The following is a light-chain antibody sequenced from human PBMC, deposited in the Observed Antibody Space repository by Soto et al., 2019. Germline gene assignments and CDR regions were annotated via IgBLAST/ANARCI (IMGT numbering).Light chain of an antibody. J-gene: IGKJ1*01. CDR2: WAS. V-gene: IGKV4-1*01. Sequence: DIVMTQSPDSLAVSLGERATINCKSSQSIFYSPNTKNYLAWYQQRPGQPPRLLIYWASTRESGVPDRFSGSGSGTDFALTISSLQADDVAVYYCQQYYTGPTWTFGQGTKVEIK. CDR1: QSIFYSPNTKNY. CDR3: QQYYTGPTWT.